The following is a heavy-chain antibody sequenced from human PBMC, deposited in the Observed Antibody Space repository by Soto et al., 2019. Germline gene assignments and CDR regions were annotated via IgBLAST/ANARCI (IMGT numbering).Heavy chain of an antibody. J-gene: IGHJ4*02. CDR1: GFTFSSYW. D-gene: IGHD2-2*01. CDR2: INSDGSST. V-gene: IGHV3-74*01. Sequence: EVQLVESGGGLVQPGGSLRLSFAASGFTFSSYWMHWVRQPPGKGLVWVPRINSDGSSTNYADSVKGRFTISRDNAKNTLYLQMNSLKAEDTAVYYCVSFYCISTSCYDPIDYWGQGTLVTVSS. CDR3: VSFYCISTSCYDPIDY.